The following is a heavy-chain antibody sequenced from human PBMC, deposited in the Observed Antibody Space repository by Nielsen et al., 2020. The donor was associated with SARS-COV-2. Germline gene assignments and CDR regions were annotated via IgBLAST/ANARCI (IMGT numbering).Heavy chain of an antibody. CDR3: ARGRYFDWLLGDY. CDR2: IYYSGST. D-gene: IGHD3-9*01. V-gene: IGHV4-31*03. Sequence: SETLSLTCTVSGGSISSGGYYWSWIRQHPGKGLEWIGYIYYSGSTYYNPSLKSRVTISVDTSKNQFSLKLSSVTAADTAVYYCARGRYFDWLLGDYWGQGTLVTVSS. J-gene: IGHJ4*02. CDR1: GGSISSGGYY.